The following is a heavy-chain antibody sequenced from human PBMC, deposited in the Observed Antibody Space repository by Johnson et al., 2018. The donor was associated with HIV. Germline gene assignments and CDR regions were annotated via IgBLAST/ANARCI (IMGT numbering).Heavy chain of an antibody. V-gene: IGHV3-30*04. CDR3: ATITEDAFDI. D-gene: IGHD5-12*01. Sequence: VQLVESGGGVVQPGRSLRLSCAASGFTFSSYDMHWVRQAPGKGLEWVAVISFDGSNKYYADSVKGRFTISRDNSKNTLYLQLNSLRAEDTAVYFCATITEDAFDIWGQGTMVTVSS. CDR1: GFTFSSYD. J-gene: IGHJ3*02. CDR2: ISFDGSNK.